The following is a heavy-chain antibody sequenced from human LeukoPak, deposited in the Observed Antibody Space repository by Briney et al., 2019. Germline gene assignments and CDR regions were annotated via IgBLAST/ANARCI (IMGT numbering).Heavy chain of an antibody. CDR2: IYHSGST. CDR3: ARVGYSYDLDY. V-gene: IGHV4-59*12. CDR1: GGSISSYY. J-gene: IGHJ4*02. Sequence: SETLSLTCTVSGGSISSYYWSWIRQPPGKGLEWIGYIYHSGSTYYNPSLKSRVTISVDRSKNQFSLKLSSVTAADTAVYYCARVGYSYDLDYWGQGTLVTVSS. D-gene: IGHD5-18*01.